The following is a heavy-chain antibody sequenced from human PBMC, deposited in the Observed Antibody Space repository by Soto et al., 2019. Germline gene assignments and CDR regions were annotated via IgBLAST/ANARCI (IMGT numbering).Heavy chain of an antibody. CDR3: TKRNYYLDY. J-gene: IGHJ4*02. CDR2: ISGGVVST. V-gene: IGHV3-23*01. CDR1: GFSFSISA. D-gene: IGHD1-7*01. Sequence: EVQLLESGGGLVQPGGSLRLSCAASGFSFSISAMSWVRQAPGKGLEWVSTISGGVVSTYYADSVKGRFTISRDNSKDTLYLQMNSLRAEDTAVYFCTKRNYYLDYWGQGTLVTVSS.